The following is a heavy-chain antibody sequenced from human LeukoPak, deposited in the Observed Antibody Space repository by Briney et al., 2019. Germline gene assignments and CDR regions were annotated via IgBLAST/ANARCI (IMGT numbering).Heavy chain of an antibody. CDR3: AAACPLVVLGSMDV. Sequence: SVKVSCKASGFTFTSSAMQWVRQPRGQRLEWIGWIVVGSGNTNYAQKFQERVTITRDMSTSTAYMELSSLRSEDTAVYYCAAACPLVVLGSMDVWGQGTTVTVSS. D-gene: IGHD2-2*01. CDR2: IVVGSGNT. J-gene: IGHJ6*02. V-gene: IGHV1-58*02. CDR1: GFTFTSSA.